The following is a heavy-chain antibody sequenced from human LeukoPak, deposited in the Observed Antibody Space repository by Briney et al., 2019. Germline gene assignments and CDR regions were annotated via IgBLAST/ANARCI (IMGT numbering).Heavy chain of an antibody. D-gene: IGHD2-2*01. CDR1: GYTFTSYG. Sequence: GASGKVSSKASGYTFTSYGISWVPQAPGQGLEWMGWISAYNGNTNYAQKLQGRVTMTTDTSTSTAYMELRSLRSDDTAVYYCARLGYCSSTSCYDWYFDLWGRGTLVTVSS. CDR2: ISAYNGNT. CDR3: ARLGYCSSTSCYDWYFDL. J-gene: IGHJ2*01. V-gene: IGHV1-18*01.